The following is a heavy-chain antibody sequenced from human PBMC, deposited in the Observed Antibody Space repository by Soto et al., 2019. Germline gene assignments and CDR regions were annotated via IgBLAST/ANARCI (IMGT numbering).Heavy chain of an antibody. CDR1: GDTISTGGYT. J-gene: IGHJ4*02. V-gene: IGHV4-30-2*01. D-gene: IGHD2-8*02. CDR3: ARDKITGLFDY. CDR2: TYHSGNP. Sequence: SETLSLTCDVSGDTISTGGYTWAWIRQPPGKALEWIGHTYHSGNPYYNPSLKSRVIISVDRSKNQFSLKLTSVTAADAAVYYCARDKITGLFDYWGQGTLVTVSS.